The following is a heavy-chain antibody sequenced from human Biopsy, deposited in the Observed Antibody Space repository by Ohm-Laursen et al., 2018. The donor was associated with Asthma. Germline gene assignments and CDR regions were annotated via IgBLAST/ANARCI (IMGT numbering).Heavy chain of an antibody. J-gene: IGHJ6*02. V-gene: IGHV1-3*01. Sequence: SVKVSCNSSGYSFATNAMHWVRQAPGQRPEWMGWFNPGNGNAKVSEKFQGRVSITRDTSATTAYLEVGSLTSEDTAVYYCARSAETYSGFDSNYYGMDVWGQGTRVTVSS. CDR3: ARSAETYSGFDSNYYGMDV. CDR1: GYSFATNA. D-gene: IGHD5-12*01. CDR2: FNPGNGNA.